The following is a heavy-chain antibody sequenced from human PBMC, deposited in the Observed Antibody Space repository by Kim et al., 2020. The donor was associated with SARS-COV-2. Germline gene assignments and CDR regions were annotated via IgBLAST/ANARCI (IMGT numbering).Heavy chain of an antibody. V-gene: IGHV4-59*01. D-gene: IGHD2-15*01. CDR2: IYYSGST. Sequence: SETLSLTCTVSGGSISSYYWSWIRQPPGKGLEWIGYIYYSGSTNYNPSLKSRVTISVDTSKNQFSLKLSSVTAADTAVYYCATQGAYCSGGSCPFDYWGQGTLVTVSS. J-gene: IGHJ4*02. CDR3: ATQGAYCSGGSCPFDY. CDR1: GGSISSYY.